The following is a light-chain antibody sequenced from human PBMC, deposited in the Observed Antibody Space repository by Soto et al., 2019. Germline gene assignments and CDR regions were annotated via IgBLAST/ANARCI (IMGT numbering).Light chain of an antibody. CDR1: SSNIGSHT. CDR2: SDN. J-gene: IGLJ2*01. V-gene: IGLV1-44*01. CDR3: AEWDDTLNAAV. Sequence: QSVLTQPYSASGTPGQRVTISCSGSSSNIGSHTLNWYQQLPGSAPSLLIYSDNQRPSGVPDRFSGSTSGTSASLAISGLQSEDEVEYYCAEWDDTLNAAVFGGGTKLTVL.